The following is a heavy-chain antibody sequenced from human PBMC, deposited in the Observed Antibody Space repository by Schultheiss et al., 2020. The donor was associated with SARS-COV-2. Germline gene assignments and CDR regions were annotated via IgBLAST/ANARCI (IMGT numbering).Heavy chain of an antibody. CDR1: GFTVSSNY. V-gene: IGHV3-53*01. CDR3: ARFKVGWFDP. J-gene: IGHJ5*02. Sequence: GGSLRLSCAASGFTVSSNYMSWVRQAPGKGLEWVSVIYSGGSTYYADSVKGRFTISRDNAKNSLYLQMNSLRAEDTAVYYCARFKVGWFDPWGQGTLVTVSS. CDR2: IYSGGST. D-gene: IGHD2-2*01.